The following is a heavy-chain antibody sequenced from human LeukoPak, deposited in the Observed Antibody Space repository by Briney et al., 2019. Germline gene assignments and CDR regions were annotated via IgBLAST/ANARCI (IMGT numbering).Heavy chain of an antibody. D-gene: IGHD3-22*01. CDR2: VYPGDSSA. CDR1: GYLFSTSW. V-gene: IGHV5-51*01. CDR3: ARKSYYDSYQHAFDI. J-gene: IGHJ3*02. Sequence: HGESLKISCKGSGYLFSTSWIAWVRQMPGKGLEWVGIVYPGDSSARYSPSFQGQVTMSADTSINTAYLQWSSLKASDTAIYYCARKSYYDSYQHAFDIWGQGTMVTVSS.